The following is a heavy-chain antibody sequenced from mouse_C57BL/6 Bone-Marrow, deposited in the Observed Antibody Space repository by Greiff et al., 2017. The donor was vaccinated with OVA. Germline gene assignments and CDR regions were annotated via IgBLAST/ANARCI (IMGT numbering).Heavy chain of an antibody. J-gene: IGHJ1*03. D-gene: IGHD1-1*01. V-gene: IGHV1-81*01. CDR2: INPKSGNT. Sequence: QVQLQQSGAELVRPGASVKLSCKASGYTFTSYGMSWVKQSPGQGLEWIGDINPKSGNTNYNEKFKGKATLTVDKSSSTAYMELRSLTSETSAVSYYAGGEYCGSSYYYFDDWGKGTTVTVSS. CDR1: GYTFTSYG. CDR3: AGGEYCGSSYYYFDD.